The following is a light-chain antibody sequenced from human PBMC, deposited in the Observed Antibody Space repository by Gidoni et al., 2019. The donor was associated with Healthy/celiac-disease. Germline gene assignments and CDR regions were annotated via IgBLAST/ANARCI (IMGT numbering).Light chain of an antibody. Sequence: EIVLTQSPATLSLSPGERATLSGRASTSVSSYLAWYQQKPGQAPRLLIYDASNRATGIPARFSGSGSGTDFTLTISSLEPEDFAVYYCQQRSNWPPFTFGGGTKVEIK. CDR2: DAS. CDR3: QQRSNWPPFT. J-gene: IGKJ4*01. CDR1: TSVSSY. V-gene: IGKV3-11*01.